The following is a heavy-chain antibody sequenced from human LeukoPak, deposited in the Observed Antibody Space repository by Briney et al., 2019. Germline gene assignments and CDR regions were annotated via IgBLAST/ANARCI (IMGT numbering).Heavy chain of an antibody. CDR2: IYYSGST. CDR3: AREIGSSWYKGNWFDP. CDR1: GGSISSYY. Sequence: PSETLSLTCTVSGGSISSYYWSWIRQPPGKGLEWIGYIYYSGSTNYNPSLKSRVTISVDTSKKQFSLKLSSVTGADTAVYYCAREIGSSWYKGNWFDPWGQGTLVTVSS. J-gene: IGHJ5*02. D-gene: IGHD6-13*01. V-gene: IGHV4-59*01.